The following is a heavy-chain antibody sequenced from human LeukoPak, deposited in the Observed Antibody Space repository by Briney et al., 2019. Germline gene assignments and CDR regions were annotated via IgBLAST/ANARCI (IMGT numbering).Heavy chain of an antibody. J-gene: IGHJ3*02. D-gene: IGHD5-18*01. CDR2: IRYDGTNK. Sequence: GGSLRLSCAASGFTFSSYGMHWVHQAPGKGLEWVAFIRYDGTNKYYADSVKGRFTISRDNSKNTLYLQMNSLRADDTAVYYCAGVDAAMPDAFDIWGQGTTVTVSS. V-gene: IGHV3-30*02. CDR1: GFTFSSYG. CDR3: AGVDAAMPDAFDI.